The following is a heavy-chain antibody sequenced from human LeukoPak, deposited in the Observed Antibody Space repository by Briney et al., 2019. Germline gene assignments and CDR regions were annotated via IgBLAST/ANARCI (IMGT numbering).Heavy chain of an antibody. D-gene: IGHD3-3*01. CDR2: IQTRGIT. CDR3: ARTFWSGYYTSNPSAFYYYMDV. CDR1: NGPISSYY. Sequence: SETLSLTCTVSNGPISSYYWSWIRQPPGKGLEGIGYIQTRGITNYNPSLKSRITISVDTSKNQISLKLSALAAADTAVYYCARTFWSGYYTSNPSAFYYYMDVWGKGTPVTVSS. V-gene: IGHV4-4*09. J-gene: IGHJ6*03.